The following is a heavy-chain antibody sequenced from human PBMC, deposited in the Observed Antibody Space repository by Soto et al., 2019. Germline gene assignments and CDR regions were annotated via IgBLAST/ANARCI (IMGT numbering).Heavy chain of an antibody. V-gene: IGHV3-23*01. CDR3: AKARVVITFGGVIVPMPDY. CDR2: ISASGGST. J-gene: IGHJ4*02. Sequence: EVQLLESGGGLVQPEGSLRLSCAASGFTFSSYAMNWVRQAPGKGLEWVSGISASGGSTFYADSVKGRFTISRDNSEKTLYLPMNSLRAEDTAVYYCAKARVVITFGGVIVPMPDYWGQGTLVTVSS. CDR1: GFTFSSYA. D-gene: IGHD3-16*02.